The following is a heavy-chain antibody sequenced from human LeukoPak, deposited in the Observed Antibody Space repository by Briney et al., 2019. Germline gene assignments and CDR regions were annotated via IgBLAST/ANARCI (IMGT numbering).Heavy chain of an antibody. CDR1: GFTFSHFW. V-gene: IGHV3-7*01. D-gene: IGHD2-15*01. CDR3: AREDGYCSGGNCYSYFDS. J-gene: IGHJ4*02. CDR2: IKKTGSET. Sequence: GGSLRLSCAASGFTFSHFWMSWVRQAPGKGLEWVAYIKKTGSETYYVDSVKGRFTITRDNTRNSLFLQMYSLRAEDTAAYFCAREDGYCSGGNCYSYFDSWGQGTLVTVST.